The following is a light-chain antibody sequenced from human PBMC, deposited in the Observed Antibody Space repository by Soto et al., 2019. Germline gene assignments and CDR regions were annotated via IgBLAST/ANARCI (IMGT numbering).Light chain of an antibody. Sequence: QSVLTQPASVSGSPGQSITISCTGTSSDVGSYNFVSWYQQHPDKAHKLMIYDVTNRPSGVSNRFSGSKSGNTASLTISGLQAEDEADYYCSSYTSISTYVFGTGNQGHRP. J-gene: IGLJ1*01. CDR1: SSDVGSYNF. CDR3: SSYTSISTYV. CDR2: DVT. V-gene: IGLV2-14*01.